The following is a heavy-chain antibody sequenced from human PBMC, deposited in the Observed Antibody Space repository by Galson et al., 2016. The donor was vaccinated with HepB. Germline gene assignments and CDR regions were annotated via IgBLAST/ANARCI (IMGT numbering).Heavy chain of an antibody. CDR2: IPDDGSYT. D-gene: IGHD3-16*01. V-gene: IGHV3-11*06. J-gene: IGHJ4*02. Sequence: WVRQAPGKGLEWVSYIPDDGSYTKYADSVKGRFTISRDNAMNLMFLQMNSLKAEDTAVYFCARARGWGPAGHFDSWGQGTLVTVSS. CDR3: ARARGWGPAGHFDS.